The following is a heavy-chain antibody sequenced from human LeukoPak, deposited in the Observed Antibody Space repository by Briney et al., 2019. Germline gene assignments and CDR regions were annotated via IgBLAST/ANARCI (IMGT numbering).Heavy chain of an antibody. Sequence: GGSLRLSCAASGFTFSSYSMNWVRQAPGKGLEWVSSISSSSSYIYYADSVEGRFTISRDNAKNSLYLQMNSLRAEDTAVYYCARGYGGNYYYYGMDVWGQGTTVTVSS. J-gene: IGHJ6*02. CDR3: ARGYGGNYYYYGMDV. CDR2: ISSSSSYI. CDR1: GFTFSSYS. D-gene: IGHD4-23*01. V-gene: IGHV3-21*01.